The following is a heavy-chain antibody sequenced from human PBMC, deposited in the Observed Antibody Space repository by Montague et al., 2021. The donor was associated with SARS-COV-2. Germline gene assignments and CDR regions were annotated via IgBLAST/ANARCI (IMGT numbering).Heavy chain of an antibody. V-gene: IGHV3-11*05. CDR1: GFIFSDYN. J-gene: IGHJ5*02. CDR2: INGASSRT. CDR3: ARGISLFDP. Sequence: SRRLSCAASGFIFSDYNMTWIRQTPGKGLEWISYINGASSRTNYADSVKGRFTISRDNAKNSLFLQMNSLRVEDTAAYYCARGISLFDPWGQGTLVTVSS.